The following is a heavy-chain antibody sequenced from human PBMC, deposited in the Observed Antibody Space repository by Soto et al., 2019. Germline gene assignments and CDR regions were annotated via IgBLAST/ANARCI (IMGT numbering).Heavy chain of an antibody. CDR2: VHYSGST. J-gene: IGHJ4*02. CDR3: ARLGLAWGSFRSGGYFDY. D-gene: IGHD3-16*02. Sequence: SETLSLTCSVSGGSISRYYWSWIRQPPGKGLEWIGYVHYSGSTSYNPSLKSRVTISVDTSKNQFSLKVSSVTAADTAVYYCARLGLAWGSFRSGGYFDYWGQGTLVTVSS. CDR1: GGSISRYY. V-gene: IGHV4-59*08.